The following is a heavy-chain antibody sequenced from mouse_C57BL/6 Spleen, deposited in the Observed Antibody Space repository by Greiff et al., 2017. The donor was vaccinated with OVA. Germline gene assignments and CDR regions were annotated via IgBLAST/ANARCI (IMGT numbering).Heavy chain of an antibody. CDR2: IYPSDSET. J-gene: IGHJ2*01. V-gene: IGHV1-61*01. D-gene: IGHD1-1*01. CDR3: ARQDYYGSSSLFDY. Sequence: VQLQQSGAELVRPGSSVKLSCKASGYTFTSYWMDWVKQWPGQGLEWIGNIYPSDSETHYNQKFKDKATLTVDKSSSTAYMQLSSLTSEDSAVYYCARQDYYGSSSLFDYWGQGTTLTVSS. CDR1: GYTFTSYW.